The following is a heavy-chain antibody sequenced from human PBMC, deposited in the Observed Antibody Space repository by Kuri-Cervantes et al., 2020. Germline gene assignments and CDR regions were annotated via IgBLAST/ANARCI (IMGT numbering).Heavy chain of an antibody. V-gene: IGHV3-23*01. CDR3: AKFYARRAAAINWFDP. CDR2: ICGSGGST. J-gene: IGHJ5*02. Sequence: GGSLRLSCAASGFTFSSYAMSWVRQAPGKGLEWVSAICGSGGSTYYADSVKGRFTISRDNSKNTLYLQMNSLRAEDTAVYYCAKFYARRAAAINWFDPWGQGTLVTVSS. CDR1: GFTFSSYA. D-gene: IGHD6-13*01.